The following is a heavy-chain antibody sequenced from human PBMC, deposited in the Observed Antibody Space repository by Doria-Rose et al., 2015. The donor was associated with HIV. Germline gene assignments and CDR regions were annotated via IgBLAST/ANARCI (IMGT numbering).Heavy chain of an antibody. D-gene: IGHD6-13*01. CDR3: ARIKSSRWYHKYYFDF. J-gene: IGHJ4*02. CDR1: GVSLSSPGMG. Sequence: QESGPVLVKPTETLTLTCTVFGVSLSSPGMGVSWIRQPPGKALEWLAIIFSDDERSYKTSLKSRLTISRGTSKSQVVLTMTDMDPVDTATYYCARIKSSRWYHKYYFDFWGQGTLVIVSA. CDR2: IFSDDER. V-gene: IGHV2-26*01.